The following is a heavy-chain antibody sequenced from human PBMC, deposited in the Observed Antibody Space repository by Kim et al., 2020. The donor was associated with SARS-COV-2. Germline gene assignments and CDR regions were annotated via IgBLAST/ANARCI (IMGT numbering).Heavy chain of an antibody. D-gene: IGHD4-17*01. J-gene: IGHJ3*02. CDR3: ARAPTVTAIAFDI. Sequence: SETLSLTCTVSGGSISSGDYYWSWIRQPPGKGLEWIGYIYYSGSTYYNPSLKSRVTISVDTSKNQFSLKLSSVTAADTAVYYCARAPTVTAIAFDIWGQGTMVTVSS. CDR1: GGSISSGDYY. CDR2: IYYSGST. V-gene: IGHV4-30-4*01.